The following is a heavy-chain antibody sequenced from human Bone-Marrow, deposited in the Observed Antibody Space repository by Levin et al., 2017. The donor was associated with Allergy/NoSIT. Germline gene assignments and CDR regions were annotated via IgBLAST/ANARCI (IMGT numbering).Heavy chain of an antibody. Sequence: PGGSLRLSCAASGLTFSSSWMHWVRQAPGKGLVWVSRINSDGSNTDYADSVKGRFTISRDNAKNTLYLQMNSLRAEDTAVYYCARGGCGSTSCFTRPDYWGQGTLVTVSS. CDR3: ARGGCGSTSCFTRPDY. CDR2: INSDGSNT. CDR1: GLTFSSSW. D-gene: IGHD2-2*01. J-gene: IGHJ4*02. V-gene: IGHV3-74*01.